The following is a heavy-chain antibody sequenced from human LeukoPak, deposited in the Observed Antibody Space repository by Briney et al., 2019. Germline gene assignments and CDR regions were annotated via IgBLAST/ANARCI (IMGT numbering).Heavy chain of an antibody. J-gene: IGHJ4*02. CDR3: ASSPSGYWWNFDC. D-gene: IGHD3-22*01. V-gene: IGHV4-39*01. Sequence: SETLSLTCTVSGGSLNISSYYWGWIRQPPGKGLEWIGSIYYSGSTYNNPSLKSRVTISVDTTKNQFSLKLTSVTAADTAVYYCASSPSGYWWNFDCWGQGTLVTVSS. CDR2: IYYSGST. CDR1: GGSLNISSYY.